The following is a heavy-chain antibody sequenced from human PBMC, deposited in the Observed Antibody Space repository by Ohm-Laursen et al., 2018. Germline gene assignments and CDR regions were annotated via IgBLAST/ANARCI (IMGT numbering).Heavy chain of an antibody. CDR2: VYADGST. CDR1: GFTVSTKY. J-gene: IGHJ4*02. Sequence: GSLRLSCAASGFTVSTKYMSWVRQAPGKGLEWAPVVYADGSTYYADSVKGRFIISRDYSKNTLHLHMNSLRVEDTAVYYCARGPSTGGEGFLDYWGQGTLVTVSS. V-gene: IGHV3-66*01. CDR3: ARGPSTGGEGFLDY. D-gene: IGHD3-16*01.